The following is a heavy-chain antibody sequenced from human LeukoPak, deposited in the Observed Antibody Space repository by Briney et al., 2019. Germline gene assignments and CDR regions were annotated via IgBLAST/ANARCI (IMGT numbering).Heavy chain of an antibody. CDR3: AKSLYGGMDV. Sequence: GGSLRLSCAASGFTFSSYAMTWVRQAPGKGQECVSGISGRGSSTSYADSVKGRFTISRDNSKNTLYLQMKSLRAEDTAVYYCAKSLYGGMDVWGRGTTVTVSS. J-gene: IGHJ6*04. CDR2: ISGRGSST. CDR1: GFTFSSYA. D-gene: IGHD3-16*02. V-gene: IGHV3-23*01.